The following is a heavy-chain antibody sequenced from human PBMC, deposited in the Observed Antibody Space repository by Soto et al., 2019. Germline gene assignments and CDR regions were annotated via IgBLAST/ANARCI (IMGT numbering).Heavy chain of an antibody. CDR2: ISAGNGNT. Sequence: QXLECMGWISAGNGNTLYSQKFQARVTITMDTSASTAYMELSSLRSEDTAMYYCARPVATCAYTYGHLRCAFDKWGQGTMVTVSS. V-gene: IGHV1-3*01. J-gene: IGHJ3*02. D-gene: IGHD5-18*01. CDR3: ARPVATCAYTYGHLRCAFDK.